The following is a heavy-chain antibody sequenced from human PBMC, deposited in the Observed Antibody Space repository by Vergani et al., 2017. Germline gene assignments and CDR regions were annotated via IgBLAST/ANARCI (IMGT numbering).Heavy chain of an antibody. D-gene: IGHD3-16*01. Sequence: QVQLQESGPGLVKPSETLSLTCDVSGYSISSGYYWGCVRQPPGKGLEWIGCLYHSGSAFYNTSFKSLVTKSVDTSKNQFSLMLNSVTAADTAIYYCARCRETTYGGFFDYWGQGAPVTVSS. CDR2: LYHSGSA. J-gene: IGHJ4*02. CDR1: GYSISSGYY. V-gene: IGHV4-38-2*01. CDR3: ARCRETTYGGFFDY.